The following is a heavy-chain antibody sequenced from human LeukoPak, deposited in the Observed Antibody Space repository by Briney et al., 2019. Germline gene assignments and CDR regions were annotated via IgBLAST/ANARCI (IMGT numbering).Heavy chain of an antibody. CDR3: AKERGGIRYYGMDV. Sequence: GGSLRLSCAASGFTFNRDAISWVRQAPGKGLEWVSAISGSGGSTYYADSVKGRFTISRDNSKNTLYLQMNSLRAEDTAVYYCAKERGGIRYYGMDVWGQGTTVTVSS. CDR2: ISGSGGST. V-gene: IGHV3-23*01. J-gene: IGHJ6*02. CDR1: GFTFNRDA.